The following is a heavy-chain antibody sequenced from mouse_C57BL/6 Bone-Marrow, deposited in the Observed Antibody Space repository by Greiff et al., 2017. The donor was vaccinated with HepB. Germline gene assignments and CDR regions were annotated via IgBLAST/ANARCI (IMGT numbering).Heavy chain of an antibody. J-gene: IGHJ4*01. CDR1: GYTFTSYW. CDR2: IDPSDSYT. V-gene: IGHV1-50*01. Sequence: QVQLQQPGAELVKPGASVKLSCKASGYTFTSYWMQWVNQRPGQGLEWMGEIDPSDSYTNYNQKFKGKATLTVDTSSSTAYMQLSSLTSEDSAVYYCASNWDYAMDYWGQGTSVTVSS. D-gene: IGHD4-1*01. CDR3: ASNWDYAMDY.